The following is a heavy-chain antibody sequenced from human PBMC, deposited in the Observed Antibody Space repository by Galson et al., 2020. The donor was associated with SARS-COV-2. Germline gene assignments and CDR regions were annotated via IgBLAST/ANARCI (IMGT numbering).Heavy chain of an antibody. V-gene: IGHV6-1*01. CDR1: GDSVSSNSAA. CDR3: ARGGYGNTVFRFDY. J-gene: IGHJ4*02. Sequence: SQTLSLTRAISGDSVSSNSAAWNWIRQSTSRGLEWLGRTYYRSKWYDDYAVSVKSRITINPDTSKNQFSLQLNYVTPEDTAVYYCARGGYGNTVFRFDYWGQGTLVTVSS. D-gene: IGHD4-4*01. CDR2: TYYRSKWYD.